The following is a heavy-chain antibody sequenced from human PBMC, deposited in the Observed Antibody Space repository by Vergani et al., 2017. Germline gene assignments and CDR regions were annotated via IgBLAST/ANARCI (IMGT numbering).Heavy chain of an antibody. J-gene: IGHJ4*02. D-gene: IGHD6-6*01. Sequence: EVQLLESGGGLVQPGGSLRLSCAASGFTFSSYAMSWVRQAPGKGLEWVSAISGRCGSTYYADSVKVRFTISRDNSKNTLYLQMNSLRAEDTAVYYCAKDREDSSSLFDYWGQGTLVTVSS. CDR2: ISGRCGST. CDR3: AKDREDSSSLFDY. V-gene: IGHV3-23*01. CDR1: GFTFSSYA.